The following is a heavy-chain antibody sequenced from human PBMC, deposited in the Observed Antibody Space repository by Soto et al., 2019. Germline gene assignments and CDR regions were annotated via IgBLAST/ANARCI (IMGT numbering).Heavy chain of an antibody. D-gene: IGHD2-2*01. J-gene: IGHJ6*02. CDR2: IYWDDDK. V-gene: IGHV2-5*02. Sequence: QITLKESGPTLVKPTQTLTLTCTFSGFSLSTSGVGVGWIRQPPGKALEWLALIYWDDDKRYSPSLKSRLTIPTDTSKNHVVLTMTNIDPVDTPTYYCAHASPDIVLLPPPPLCYYYYGMDVWGQGTTVTVSS. CDR3: AHASPDIVLLPPPPLCYYYYGMDV. CDR1: GFSLSTSGVG.